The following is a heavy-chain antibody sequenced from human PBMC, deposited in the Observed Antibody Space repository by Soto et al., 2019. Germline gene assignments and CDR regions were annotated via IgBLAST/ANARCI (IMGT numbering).Heavy chain of an antibody. V-gene: IGHV3-30*03. CDR3: ARSTTWAPNYYYYALDV. CDR2: ISYDENNK. CDR1: GFIFSSYG. Sequence: QVQLVESGGGVVQPGRSLRLSCAASGFIFSSYGMHWVRQAPGKGLEWVAVISYDENNKHYADSVKGRFTISRDNSKNTLYLQMNSLRDEDTAVYYCARSTTWAPNYYYYALDVWGQGTTVTVSS. J-gene: IGHJ6*02. D-gene: IGHD1-1*01.